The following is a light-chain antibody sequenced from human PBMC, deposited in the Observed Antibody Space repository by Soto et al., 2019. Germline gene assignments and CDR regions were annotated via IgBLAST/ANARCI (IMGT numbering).Light chain of an antibody. Sequence: QSVLTQPASVSGSPGQSITISCTGTSSDIGRYEYVSWYQQYPGKAPKLIIYDVNNPPSGVSNRFSGSKSGNTASLTISGLQAEDEGDYYCYSLTTSSTARFVFGTGTKLTVL. J-gene: IGLJ1*01. V-gene: IGLV2-14*01. CDR3: YSLTTSSTARFV. CDR1: SSDIGRYEY. CDR2: DVN.